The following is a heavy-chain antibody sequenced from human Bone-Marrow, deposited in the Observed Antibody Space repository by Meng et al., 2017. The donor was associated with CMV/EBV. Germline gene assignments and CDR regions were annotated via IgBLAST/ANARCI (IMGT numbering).Heavy chain of an antibody. Sequence: FSSYAMHWVRQAPGKGLEWVAVISYDGSNKYYADSVKGRFTISRDNSKNTLYLQMNSLRAEDTAVYYCARDQRRYCSSTSCSVFDYWGQGTLVTVSS. CDR1: FSSYA. CDR3: ARDQRRYCSSTSCSVFDY. CDR2: ISYDGSNK. J-gene: IGHJ4*02. D-gene: IGHD2-2*01. V-gene: IGHV3-30*04.